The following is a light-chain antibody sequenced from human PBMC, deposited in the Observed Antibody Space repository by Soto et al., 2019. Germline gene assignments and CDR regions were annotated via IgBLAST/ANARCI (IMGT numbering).Light chain of an antibody. CDR1: QSLLHSDGKTY. CDR2: EVS. J-gene: IGKJ2*01. Sequence: DIVMTQSPLSLSVTPGQPASISCSQSLLHSDGKTYLNWYVQKPGQPPQLLIYEVSNRFSGVPDRFSGSGSGTAFTLKISRVEAEDVGVYYCMQITQLPYTFGQGTKLEIK. V-gene: IGKV2D-29*01. CDR3: MQITQLPYT.